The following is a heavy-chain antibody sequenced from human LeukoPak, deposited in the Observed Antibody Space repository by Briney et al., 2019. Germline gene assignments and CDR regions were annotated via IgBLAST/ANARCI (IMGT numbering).Heavy chain of an antibody. CDR1: GGSISSGSYY. J-gene: IGHJ4*02. V-gene: IGHV4-61*02. Sequence: SETLSLTCTVSGGSISSGSYYWSWIRQPAGKGLEWIGRIYTSGSTNYNPSLKSRVTMSVDTSKNQFSLKLSSETAADTAVYYCARDPRTGPIDYWGQGTLVTVSS. CDR2: IYTSGST. CDR3: ARDPRTGPIDY.